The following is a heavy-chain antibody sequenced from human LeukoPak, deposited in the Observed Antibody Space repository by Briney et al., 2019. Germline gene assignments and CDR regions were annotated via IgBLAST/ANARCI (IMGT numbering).Heavy chain of an antibody. D-gene: IGHD3-10*01. Sequence: PGGSLRLSYAASGFTFSSYGMHWVRRAPGKGLEWEAVISYDGSNKYYADSVKGRFTISRDNSKNTLYLQMNSLRAEDTAVYYCAKDLWFGESAPGFFEYWGQGILVTVSS. CDR2: ISYDGSNK. J-gene: IGHJ4*02. CDR1: GFTFSSYG. V-gene: IGHV3-30*18. CDR3: AKDLWFGESAPGFFEY.